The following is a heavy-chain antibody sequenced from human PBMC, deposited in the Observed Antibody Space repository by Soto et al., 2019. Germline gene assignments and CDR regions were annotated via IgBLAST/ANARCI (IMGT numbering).Heavy chain of an antibody. CDR1: DGTVRSYD. Sequence: VSDGTVRSYDWSWVRQPPGKELEWVGYIHYTGSTNYNPSLKSRVTISVDTSKNLFSLKLSSVTAVDKAVYYCARGGWSLDLWGQGTLVTVSS. D-gene: IGHD6-19*01. CDR3: ARGGWSLDL. CDR2: IHYTGST. V-gene: IGHV4-59*02. J-gene: IGHJ5*02.